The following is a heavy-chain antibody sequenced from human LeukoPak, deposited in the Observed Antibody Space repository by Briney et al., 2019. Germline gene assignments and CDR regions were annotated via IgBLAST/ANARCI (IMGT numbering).Heavy chain of an antibody. J-gene: IGHJ4*02. Sequence: GGSLRLSCAASGFTFNTYAMTWVRQASGKGLEWVSAISGSGGSAFYADSVKGRFTISRDNSKSTLYLQMTSLRAEDTAVYYCAKGPVVPAATYYFDYWGQGTLVTVSS. D-gene: IGHD2-2*01. CDR1: GFTFNTYA. CDR3: AKGPVVPAATYYFDY. CDR2: ISGSGGSA. V-gene: IGHV3-23*01.